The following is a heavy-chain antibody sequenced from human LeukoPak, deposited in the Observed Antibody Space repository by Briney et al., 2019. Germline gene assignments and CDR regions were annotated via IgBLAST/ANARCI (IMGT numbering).Heavy chain of an antibody. CDR3: ARSRQASGLFSS. Sequence: SQTLSLTCTVSGYAITSGGFSWNWIRQPPGKGLEWIGCIYDRGPAHYNPSLKSRFTISVDRPKNQFFLNVTSLTAADTAVYYCARSRQASGLFSSWGQGTLVVVSS. CDR2: IYDRGPA. J-gene: IGHJ5*02. D-gene: IGHD3-10*01. CDR1: GYAITSGGFS. V-gene: IGHV4-30-2*01.